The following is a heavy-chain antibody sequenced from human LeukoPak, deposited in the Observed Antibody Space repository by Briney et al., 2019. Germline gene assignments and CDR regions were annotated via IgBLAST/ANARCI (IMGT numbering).Heavy chain of an antibody. CDR3: AKHKENYGDSCLDDY. J-gene: IGHJ4*02. Sequence: GGSLRLSCAVSGFTKYGMSSYAMSWVRQAPGKGLEWVSGISGSGGSIQYANSVKGRFTISRDNSKSTLYVQMISLRAEDTAVYYCAKHKENYGDSCLDDYWGQGTLVTVSS. V-gene: IGHV3-23*01. CDR1: GFTKYGMSSYA. D-gene: IGHD4-17*01. CDR2: ISGSGGSI.